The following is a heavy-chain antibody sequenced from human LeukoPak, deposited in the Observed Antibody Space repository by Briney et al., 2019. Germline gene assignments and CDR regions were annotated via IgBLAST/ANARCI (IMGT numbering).Heavy chain of an antibody. D-gene: IGHD3-3*01. J-gene: IGHJ4*02. CDR1: GFTFDDYG. Sequence: GGSLRLSCAASGFTFDDYGMSWIRQAPGKGLEWVSGINWNGGSTGYADSVKGRFTISRDNAKNSLYLQMNSLRAEDKALYYCARTGDYDFWSPFDYWGQGTLVTVSS. CDR3: ARTGDYDFWSPFDY. V-gene: IGHV3-20*04. CDR2: INWNGGST.